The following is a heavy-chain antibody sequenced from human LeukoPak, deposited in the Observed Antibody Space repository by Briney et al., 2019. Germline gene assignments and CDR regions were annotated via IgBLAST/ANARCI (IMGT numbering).Heavy chain of an antibody. CDR3: ARLDAGVGYYYYMDV. D-gene: IGHD3/OR15-3a*01. J-gene: IGHJ6*03. CDR2: INWNGGST. V-gene: IGHV3-20*04. Sequence: GFLRLSCAASGFTFDDYGMSWVRQAPGKGLEWVSGINWNGGSTGYADSVKGRFTISRDNAKNSLYLQMNSLRAEDTALYYCARLDAGVGYYYYMDVWGKGTTVTVSS. CDR1: GFTFDDYG.